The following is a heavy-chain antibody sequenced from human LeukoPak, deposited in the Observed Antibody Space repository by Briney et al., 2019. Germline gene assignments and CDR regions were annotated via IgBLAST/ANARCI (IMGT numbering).Heavy chain of an antibody. CDR3: ARPRMTTAYDAFDI. J-gene: IGHJ3*02. CDR1: GGSISSSSYY. CDR2: IYYSGST. D-gene: IGHD4-17*01. V-gene: IGHV4-39*07. Sequence: NPSETLSLTCTVSGGSISSSSYYWGWIRQPPGKGLEWIGSIYYSGSTYYNPSLKSRVTISVDTSKNQFSLKLSSVTAADTAVYYCARPRMTTAYDAFDIWGQGTMVTVSS.